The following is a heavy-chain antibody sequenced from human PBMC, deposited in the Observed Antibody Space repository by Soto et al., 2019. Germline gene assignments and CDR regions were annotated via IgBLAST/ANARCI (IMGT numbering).Heavy chain of an antibody. D-gene: IGHD4-17*01. J-gene: IGHJ3*02. Sequence: EVQLVESGGGLVQPGRSLRLSCAASGFTFDDYAMHWVRQAPGKGLEWVSGISWNSGNIGYADSVKGRFTFSRDNAKNSLYLQMNSLRAEDTALYYCAKWDDYGDRKEAFDIWGQGTMVTVSS. V-gene: IGHV3-9*01. CDR1: GFTFDDYA. CDR3: AKWDDYGDRKEAFDI. CDR2: ISWNSGNI.